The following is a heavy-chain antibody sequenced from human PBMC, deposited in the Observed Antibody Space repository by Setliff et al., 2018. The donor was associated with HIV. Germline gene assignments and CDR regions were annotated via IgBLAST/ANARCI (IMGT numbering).Heavy chain of an antibody. J-gene: IGHJ6*02. CDR1: GSTFSDYY. CDR2: ISGTSTYT. V-gene: IGHV3-11*05. CDR3: AKVSTIFGQLKYYYGMDV. Sequence: PGGSLRLSCAASGSTFSDYYMTWIRQAPGKGLEWISYISGTSTYTDYADSVKGRFTISRDNAKKSLYLQMNSLRAEDTAVYYCAKVSTIFGQLKYYYGMDVWGQGTTVTVLL. D-gene: IGHD3-3*01.